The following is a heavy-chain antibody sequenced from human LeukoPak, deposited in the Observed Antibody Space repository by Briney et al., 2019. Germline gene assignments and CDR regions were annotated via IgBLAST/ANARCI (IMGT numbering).Heavy chain of an antibody. CDR2: ISGSGGST. D-gene: IGHD3-10*01. Sequence: GGSLRLSCAASGFTFSSYAMSWVRQAPGKGLEWVSAISGSGGSTYYADSVKGRFTISRDNSKNTLYLQMNNLRAEDTAVYYCAKGRGSGSSYGMDVWGQGTTVTVSS. J-gene: IGHJ6*02. CDR1: GFTFSSYA. V-gene: IGHV3-23*01. CDR3: AKGRGSGSSYGMDV.